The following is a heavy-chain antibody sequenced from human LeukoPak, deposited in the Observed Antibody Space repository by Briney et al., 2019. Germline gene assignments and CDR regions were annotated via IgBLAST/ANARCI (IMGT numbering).Heavy chain of an antibody. CDR1: GYTFTGYH. CDR3: ARDLSRWGPAWHCSSTSCYPGTFDY. Sequence: GASVKVSCKASGYTFTGYHMHWVRQAPGQGLEWMGWINPNSGGTNYAQKFQGRVTMTRDTSISTAYMELSRLRSDDTAVYYCARDLSRWGPAWHCSSTSCYPGTFDYWGQGTLVTVSS. CDR2: INPNSGGT. V-gene: IGHV1-2*02. J-gene: IGHJ4*02. D-gene: IGHD2-2*01.